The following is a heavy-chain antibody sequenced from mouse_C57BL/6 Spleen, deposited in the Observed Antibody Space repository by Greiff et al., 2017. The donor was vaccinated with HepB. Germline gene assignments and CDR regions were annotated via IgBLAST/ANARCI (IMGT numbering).Heavy chain of an antibody. D-gene: IGHD1-1*01. CDR2: IDPSDSYT. V-gene: IGHV1-59*01. J-gene: IGHJ3*01. CDR3: AREAHYYGSREFAY. CDR1: GYTFTSYW. Sequence: QVQLQQPGAELVRPGTSVKLSCKASGYTFTSYWMHWVKQRPGQGLEWIGVIDPSDSYTNYNQKFKGKATLTVDTSSSTAYMQLSSLTSEDSAVYYCAREAHYYGSREFAYWGQGTLVTVSA.